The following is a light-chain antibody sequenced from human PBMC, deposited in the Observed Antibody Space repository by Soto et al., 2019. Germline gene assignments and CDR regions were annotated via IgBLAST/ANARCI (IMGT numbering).Light chain of an antibody. J-gene: IGKJ1*01. CDR1: QDIGSS. CDR2: KAS. CDR3: QQYSSYSWT. V-gene: IGKV1-5*03. Sequence: DIPTTQSPSTLPACVGDRVAITCRASQDIGSSLAWYQQKPGKAPKLLIYKASTLESGVPSRFSGSGSGTEFTLTISSLQPDDFATYYCQQYSSYSWTFGQGTKVEIK.